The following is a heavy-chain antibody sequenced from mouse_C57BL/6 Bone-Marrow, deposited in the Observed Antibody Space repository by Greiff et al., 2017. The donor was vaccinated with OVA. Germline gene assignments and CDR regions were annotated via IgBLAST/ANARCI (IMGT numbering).Heavy chain of an antibody. CDR1: GFSLTSYG. Sequence: QVQLQQSGLGLVQPSQSLSITCTVSGFSLTSYGVHWVRQSPGKGLEWLGVIWSGGSTDYNAAFISRLSISKDNSKSQVFFKMNSLQADDTAIYYCARGNYAYYFDYWGQGTTLTVSS. CDR3: ARGNYAYYFDY. D-gene: IGHD1-1*01. V-gene: IGHV2-2*01. CDR2: IWSGGST. J-gene: IGHJ2*01.